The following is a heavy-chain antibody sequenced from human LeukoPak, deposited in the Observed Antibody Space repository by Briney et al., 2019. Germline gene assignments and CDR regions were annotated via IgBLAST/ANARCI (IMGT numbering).Heavy chain of an antibody. Sequence: GGSLRLSCAASGFTFSSYAMSWVRQAPGKGLEWVSAISGSGGSTYYADSVKGRFTISRDNSKNTLYLQMNSLRAEDTAVYYCARDGYDILTGFDYWGQGTLVTVSS. J-gene: IGHJ4*02. D-gene: IGHD3-9*01. CDR2: ISGSGGST. V-gene: IGHV3-23*01. CDR3: ARDGYDILTGFDY. CDR1: GFTFSSYA.